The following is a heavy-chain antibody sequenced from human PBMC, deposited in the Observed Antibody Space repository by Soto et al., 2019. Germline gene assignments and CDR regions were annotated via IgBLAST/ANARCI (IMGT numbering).Heavy chain of an antibody. CDR3: AKSYSSGWYFDY. V-gene: IGHV3-30*18. D-gene: IGHD6-19*01. CDR1: GFTFSSYG. J-gene: IGHJ4*01. CDR2: ISYDGSNK. Sequence: QVQLVESGGGVVQPGRSLRLSCAASGFTFSSYGMHWVRQAPGKGLEWVAVISYDGSNKYYADSVKGRFTISRDNSKNTLYLQMNSLRAEDTAVYYCAKSYSSGWYFDYWGHGTLVTVSS.